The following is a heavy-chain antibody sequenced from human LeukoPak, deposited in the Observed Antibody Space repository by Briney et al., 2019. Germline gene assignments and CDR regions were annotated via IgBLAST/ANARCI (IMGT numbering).Heavy chain of an antibody. Sequence: PSETLSLTCAVYGGSFSGYYWSWIRQPPGKGLEWIGEINHSGSTNYNPSLKSRVTISVDTSKNQFSLKLSSVTAADTAVYYCARGPFTREFDYWGRGTLVTVSS. J-gene: IGHJ4*02. D-gene: IGHD2/OR15-2a*01. V-gene: IGHV4-34*01. CDR3: ARGPFTREFDY. CDR2: INHSGST. CDR1: GGSFSGYY.